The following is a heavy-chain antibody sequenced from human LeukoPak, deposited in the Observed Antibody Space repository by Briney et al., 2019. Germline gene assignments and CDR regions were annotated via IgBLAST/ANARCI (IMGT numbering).Heavy chain of an antibody. D-gene: IGHD3-3*01. Sequence: PGGSLRLSCAASGFTFSSYRMNWVRQAPGKGLEWVSSISSSSSYIYYADSVKGRFTISRDNAKNSLYLQMNSLRAEDTAVYYCARAGGYYDFWSGGEGNYFDYWGQGTLVTVSS. CDR1: GFTFSSYR. J-gene: IGHJ4*02. CDR3: ARAGGYYDFWSGGEGNYFDY. V-gene: IGHV3-21*01. CDR2: ISSSSSYI.